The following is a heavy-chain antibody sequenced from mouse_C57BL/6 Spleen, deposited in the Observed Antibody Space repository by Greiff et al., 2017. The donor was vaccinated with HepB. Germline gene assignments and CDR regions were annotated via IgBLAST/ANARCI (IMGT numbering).Heavy chain of an antibody. V-gene: IGHV1-55*01. CDR3: ARREAYYSNYFDY. CDR1: GYTFTSYW. D-gene: IGHD2-5*01. J-gene: IGHJ2*01. Sequence: QVQLQQPGAELVKPGASVKMSCKASGYTFTSYWITWVKQRPGQGLEWIGDIYPGSGSTNYNEKLKSKATLTVDTTSSTAYMQLSSLTSEDSAVYYCARREAYYSNYFDYWGQGTTLTVSS. CDR2: IYPGSGST.